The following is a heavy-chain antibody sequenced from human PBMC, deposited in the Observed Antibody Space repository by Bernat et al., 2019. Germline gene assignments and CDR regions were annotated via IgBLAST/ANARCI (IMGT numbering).Heavy chain of an antibody. V-gene: IGHV3-21*01. J-gene: IGHJ5*02. CDR3: AREGASYCSGNSCYDNWLDP. CDR1: GFSFSDYR. CDR2: ISTTSSYA. D-gene: IGHD2-2*01. Sequence: EVQLAESGGGLVKPGGSLRLSCAASGFSFSDYRMNWVRQAPGQGLEWVSIISTTSSYAYYADSVKGRFTISRDNAKNSLYLEMNSLRAEDTAVYYCAREGASYCSGNSCYDNWLDPWGQGTLVTVSS.